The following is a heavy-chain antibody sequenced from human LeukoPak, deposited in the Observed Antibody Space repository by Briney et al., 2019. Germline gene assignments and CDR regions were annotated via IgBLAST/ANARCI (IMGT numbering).Heavy chain of an antibody. J-gene: IGHJ4*02. V-gene: IGHV4-59*01. Sequence: SETLSLTCTVSVGSINSYYWSWIRQPPGKGLEWIGYIYYAGSTNYNPSLKSRVTISVDTSKNQFSLQLSSVTAADTAVYYCARDQRRYSMSFDYWGQGTLVTVSS. D-gene: IGHD6-13*01. CDR1: VGSINSYY. CDR3: ARDQRRYSMSFDY. CDR2: IYYAGST.